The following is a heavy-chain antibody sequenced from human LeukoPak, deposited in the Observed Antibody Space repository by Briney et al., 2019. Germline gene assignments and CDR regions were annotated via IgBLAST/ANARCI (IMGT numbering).Heavy chain of an antibody. CDR3: ARARVAAAEDYFDY. CDR2: IYYSGST. D-gene: IGHD6-13*01. J-gene: IGHJ4*02. Sequence: KPSETLSLTCTVSGGSISSYYWSWIRQPPGKGLEWIGYIYYSGSTNYNPSLKSRVTISVDTSKNQFSLKLSSVTAADTAVYYCARARVAAAEDYFDYWGQGTLVTVSS. V-gene: IGHV4-59*01. CDR1: GGSISSYY.